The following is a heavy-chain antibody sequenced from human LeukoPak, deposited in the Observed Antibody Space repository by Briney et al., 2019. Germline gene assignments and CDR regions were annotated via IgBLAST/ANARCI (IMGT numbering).Heavy chain of an antibody. CDR3: VRGATHPDY. CDR1: GFTVSYYD. CDR2: ISASGGST. Sequence: GGSLRLSCIASGFTVSYYDMSWVRQAPGKGLAWVSSISASGGSTYYADSVMGRFTISRDNSKNTLYLQMYSLRADDTAVYYCVRGATHPDYWGQGTLVTVSS. V-gene: IGHV3-23*01. J-gene: IGHJ4*02.